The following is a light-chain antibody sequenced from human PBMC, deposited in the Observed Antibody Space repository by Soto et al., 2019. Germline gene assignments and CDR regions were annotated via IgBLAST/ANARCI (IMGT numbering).Light chain of an antibody. CDR1: QTISSY. Sequence: DIQMTQSPSSLSASVGDRVTITCRASQTISSYLNWYQQKPGAAPKLLIYSASTLQTGVPSRFSGSGFGTDYTLTISSLQPADFAIYYCQQTFRTPHTFGQGTKVDIK. CDR2: SAS. J-gene: IGKJ2*01. CDR3: QQTFRTPHT. V-gene: IGKV1-39*01.